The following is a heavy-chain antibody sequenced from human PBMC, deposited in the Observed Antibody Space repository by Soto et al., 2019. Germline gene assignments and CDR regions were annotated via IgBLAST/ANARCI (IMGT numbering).Heavy chain of an antibody. CDR3: AKDSHSTMIVVRFDY. CDR2: ISGSGGST. J-gene: IGHJ4*01. D-gene: IGHD3-22*01. V-gene: IGHV3-23*01. CDR1: GFTFSSYA. Sequence: GGSLRLSCAASGFTFSSYAVSWVRQAPGKGLEWVSAISGSGGSTYYADSVKGRFTISRDNSKNTLYLQMNSLRAEDTAVYYCAKDSHSTMIVVRFDYWGHGTLVTVSS.